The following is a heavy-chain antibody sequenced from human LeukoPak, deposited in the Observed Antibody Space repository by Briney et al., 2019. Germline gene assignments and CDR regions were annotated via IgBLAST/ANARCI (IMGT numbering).Heavy chain of an antibody. CDR1: GYSFTSYW. J-gene: IGHJ5*02. Sequence: GESLKISCQGSGYSFTSYWIGWVRQLPGKGLEWMGIIYPGDFDTRYSPSFQGQVTISADKSISTAYLQWSSLKASDTAMYYCARRDVGYCSGGSCYSDLNWFDPWGQGTLVTVSS. D-gene: IGHD2-15*01. V-gene: IGHV5-51*01. CDR2: IYPGDFDT. CDR3: ARRDVGYCSGGSCYSDLNWFDP.